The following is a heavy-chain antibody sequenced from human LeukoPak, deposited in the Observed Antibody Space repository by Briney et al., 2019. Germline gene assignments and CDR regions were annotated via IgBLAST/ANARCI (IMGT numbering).Heavy chain of an antibody. D-gene: IGHD2-2*01. CDR2: ISATGGST. CDR3: AKDRITCIGTSCYPDAFDV. CDR1: GFTFNIYA. V-gene: IGHV3-23*01. Sequence: PGGSLRLSCAASGFTFNIYAMSWVRRAPGKGLEWVSTISATGGSTYYADSVKGRFTISRDNSKKNTLYLQMSSLRVEDTAVYYCAKDRITCIGTSCYPDAFDVWGRGTMVTVSS. J-gene: IGHJ3*01.